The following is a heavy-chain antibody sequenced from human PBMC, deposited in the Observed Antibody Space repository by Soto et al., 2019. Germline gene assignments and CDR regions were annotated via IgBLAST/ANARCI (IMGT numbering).Heavy chain of an antibody. V-gene: IGHV3-30*09. CDR1: GFTFSSYA. D-gene: IGHD6-13*01. CDR2: ISYDASNK. Sequence: QVQLVESGGGVVQPGRSLRLSCAASGFTFSSYATHWVRQAPGKWLEWVAVISYDASNKYYADSVKGRFAISRDNSKNTLYLQMNSLRAEDTAVYYCARGYSSSSAAFDYWGQGTLVTVSS. J-gene: IGHJ4*02. CDR3: ARGYSSSSAAFDY.